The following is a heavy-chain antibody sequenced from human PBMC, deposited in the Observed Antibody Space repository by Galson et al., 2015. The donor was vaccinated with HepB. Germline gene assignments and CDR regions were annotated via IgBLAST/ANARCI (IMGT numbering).Heavy chain of an antibody. CDR3: ARGASCGSDCYSWYFDL. CDR2: IYHIGST. J-gene: IGHJ2*01. V-gene: IGHV4-4*02. Sequence: SETLSLTCAVSGGSISSSNWWSWVRQPPGMGLEWIGEIYHIGSTNYNPSLKSRVTMSVATSKDHFSLKLSSVTAADTAVYYYARGASCGSDCYSWYFDLWGRGTLVTVSS. CDR1: GGSISSSNW. D-gene: IGHD2-21*02.